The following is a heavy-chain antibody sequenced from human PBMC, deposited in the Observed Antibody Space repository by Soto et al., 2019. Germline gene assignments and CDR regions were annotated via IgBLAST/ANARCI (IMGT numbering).Heavy chain of an antibody. Sequence: QVQLVESGGGVVQPGRSLRLSCAASGFTFSSYAIHWVRQAPGKGLEWVAVISSDGKDKYSADSMKGRFAISRDNSKNTLYLQMNSLRAEDTAVYYCAKDSGRGSAYYYFDYWGQGTLVTVSA. CDR2: ISSDGKDK. CDR1: GFTFSSYA. D-gene: IGHD3-10*01. J-gene: IGHJ4*02. CDR3: AKDSGRGSAYYYFDY. V-gene: IGHV3-30*18.